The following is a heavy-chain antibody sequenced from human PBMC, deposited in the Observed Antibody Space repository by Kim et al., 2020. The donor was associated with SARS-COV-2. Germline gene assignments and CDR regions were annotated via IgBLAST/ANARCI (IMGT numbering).Heavy chain of an antibody. CDR3: TRFPGTTLSFCDAFDV. CDR1: GFTFSDSP. J-gene: IGHJ3*01. Sequence: GGSLRLSCAASGFTFSDSPIHWVRQASGKGLEWVGRIRSKVYSYSTLYAASVKATFTISRDDSATTTYLQMNSLKTEDTSVYDCTRFPGTTLSFCDAFDVCGQRTMFTVSS. D-gene: IGHD1-1*01. V-gene: IGHV3-73*01. CDR2: IRSKVYSYST.